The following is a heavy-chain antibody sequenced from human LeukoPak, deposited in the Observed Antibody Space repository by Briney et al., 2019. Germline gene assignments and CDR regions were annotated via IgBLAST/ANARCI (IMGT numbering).Heavy chain of an antibody. CDR1: GGTFSSYA. CDR3: ARLRSGSYLRPDAFDI. Sequence: SVKVSCKASGGTFSSYAISWVRQAPGQGLERMGGIIPIFGTANYAQKFQGRVTITADESTSTAYMELSSLRSEDTAVYYCARLRSGSYLRPDAFDIWGQGTMVTVSS. V-gene: IGHV1-69*13. CDR2: IIPIFGTA. D-gene: IGHD1-26*01. J-gene: IGHJ3*02.